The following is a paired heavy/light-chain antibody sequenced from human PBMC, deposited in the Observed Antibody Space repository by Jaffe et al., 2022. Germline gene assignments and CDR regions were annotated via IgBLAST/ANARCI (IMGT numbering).Light chain of an antibody. Sequence: QSVLTQPPSVSAAPGQKVTISCSGTTSNIGNNYVSWYQQLPGTAPKLLIYENNKRPSGIPDRFSGSKSGTSATLGITGLQTGDEADYYCGTWDSSLSAVVFGGGTKLTVL. CDR3: GTWDSSLSAVV. CDR2: ENN. CDR1: TSNIGNNY. V-gene: IGLV1-51*02. J-gene: IGLJ2*01.
Heavy chain of an antibody. CDR2: INPNSGDT. CDR1: GYTFTGYY. J-gene: IGHJ4*02. D-gene: IGHD5-12*01. CDR3: ARGGYSAYDSILH. Sequence: QVQLVQSGAEVKKPGASVKVSCKASGYTFTGYYMHWVRQAPGQGLEWMGRINPNSGDTIYAQKFQGRVTMTRDTSISTAYMELSRMRSDDTADDTAVYYCARGGYSAYDSILHWGQGTLVTVSS. V-gene: IGHV1-2*06.